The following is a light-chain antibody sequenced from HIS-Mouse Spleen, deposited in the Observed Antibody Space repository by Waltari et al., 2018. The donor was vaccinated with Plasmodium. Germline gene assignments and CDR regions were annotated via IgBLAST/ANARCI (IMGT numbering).Light chain of an antibody. J-gene: IGLJ3*02. CDR1: ALPTQY. CDR3: QSADSSGTYWV. V-gene: IGLV3-25*03. Sequence: SYELTQPPSVSVSPGQTARITCSGDALPTQYAYWYQQKPGQAPVLWIYKGSERPSGIPERFSGSSSGTTVTLTISGVQAEDEADYYCQSADSSGTYWVFGGGTKLTVL. CDR2: KGS.